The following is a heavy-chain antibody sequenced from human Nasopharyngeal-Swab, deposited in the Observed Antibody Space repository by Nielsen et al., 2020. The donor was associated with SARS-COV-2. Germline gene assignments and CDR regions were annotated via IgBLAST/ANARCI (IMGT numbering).Heavy chain of an antibody. CDR2: ISYDGSNK. CDR3: ARGVYVVVPAANGDY. Sequence: GRSLRLSCAASGFTFSSYAMHWVRQAPGKGLEWVAVISYDGSNKYYADSVKGRFTISRDNSKNTLYLQMNSLRAEDTAVYYCARGVYVVVPAANGDYWGQGTLVTVSS. J-gene: IGHJ4*02. D-gene: IGHD2-2*01. CDR1: GFTFSSYA. V-gene: IGHV3-30-3*01.